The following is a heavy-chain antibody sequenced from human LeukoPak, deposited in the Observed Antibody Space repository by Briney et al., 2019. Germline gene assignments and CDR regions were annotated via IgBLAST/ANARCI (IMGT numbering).Heavy chain of an antibody. J-gene: IGHJ4*02. D-gene: IGHD2-15*01. Sequence: KASETLSLTCTVSGGSISSSSYYWGWIRQPPGKGLEWIGSIYYSGSTYYNPSLKSRVTISVDTSKNQFSLKLSSVTAADTAVYYCARDINLVVSKTYYFDYWGQGTLVTVSS. V-gene: IGHV4-39*07. CDR2: IYYSGST. CDR3: ARDINLVVSKTYYFDY. CDR1: GGSISSSSYY.